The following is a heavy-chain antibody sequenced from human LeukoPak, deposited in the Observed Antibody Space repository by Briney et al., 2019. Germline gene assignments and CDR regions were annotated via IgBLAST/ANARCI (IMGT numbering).Heavy chain of an antibody. CDR3: ARVGDIVVVPAAMDV. D-gene: IGHD2-2*01. J-gene: IGHJ6*03. Sequence: GGSLRLSCAASGFTFSSYSMNWVRQAPGKGLEWVSSISSSSSYIYYADSVKGRFTISRDNAKNPLYLQMNSLRAEDTAVYYCARVGDIVVVPAAMDVWGKGTTVTVSS. V-gene: IGHV3-21*01. CDR1: GFTFSSYS. CDR2: ISSSSSYI.